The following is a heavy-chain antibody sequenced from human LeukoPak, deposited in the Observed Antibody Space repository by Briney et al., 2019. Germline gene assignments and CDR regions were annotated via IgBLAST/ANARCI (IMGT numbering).Heavy chain of an antibody. CDR3: ARVSGTMIVVVTPLDAFDI. D-gene: IGHD3-22*01. Sequence: GGSLRLSCAASGFTFSNYSMNWVRQAPGKGLEWVSYISSRSRTIYYADSVKGRFTISRDNAKNSLYLQMNSLRAEDTAVYYCARVSGTMIVVVTPLDAFDIWGQGTMVTVSS. CDR2: ISSRSRTI. J-gene: IGHJ3*02. V-gene: IGHV3-48*01. CDR1: GFTFSNYS.